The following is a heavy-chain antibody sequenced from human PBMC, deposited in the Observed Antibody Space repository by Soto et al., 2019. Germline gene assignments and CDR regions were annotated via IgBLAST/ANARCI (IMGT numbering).Heavy chain of an antibody. D-gene: IGHD2-2*01. Sequence: QVQLQESGPGLVKPSQTLSLTCTVSGGSISSGGYYWNWIRQPPGKGLEWIGYIYYSGDIYYSPSLKSRVTIPLDTSKNQFSLRLNSVPAADTAVYYCARQAPPDFICTRCYDWFDPWGQGTLVTVSS. J-gene: IGHJ5*02. CDR2: IYYSGDI. V-gene: IGHV4-31*03. CDR3: ARQAPPDFICTRCYDWFDP. CDR1: GGSISSGGYY.